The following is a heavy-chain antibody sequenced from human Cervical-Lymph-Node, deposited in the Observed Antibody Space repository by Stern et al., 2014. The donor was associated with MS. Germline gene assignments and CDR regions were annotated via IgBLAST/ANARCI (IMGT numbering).Heavy chain of an antibody. V-gene: IGHV4-30-4*01. CDR2: INKSGTT. J-gene: IGHJ4*02. D-gene: IGHD5-24*01. CDR1: GGSISIAEYY. CDR3: SRDADGYSLVFGY. Sequence: VQLEESGPGLVKSSQTLSLTCAVTGGSISIAEYYWSWIRQSPGKGLEWIGYINKSGTTYYKPSLESRVTLSGYTSKNQVSLKLRSVTAAETAVYYCSRDADGYSLVFGYWGRGTLVTVSS.